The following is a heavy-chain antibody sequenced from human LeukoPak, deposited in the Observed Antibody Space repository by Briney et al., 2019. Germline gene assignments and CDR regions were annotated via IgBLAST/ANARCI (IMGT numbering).Heavy chain of an antibody. Sequence: SETLSLTCAVYGGSLSGYYWSWIRQPPGKGLEWIGEINHSGSTNYNPSLKSRVTISVDTSKNQFSLKLSSVTAADTAVYYCARSPYTAMVTVNWFDPWGQGTLVTVSS. CDR3: ARSPYTAMVTVNWFDP. J-gene: IGHJ5*02. V-gene: IGHV4-34*01. CDR2: INHSGST. D-gene: IGHD5-18*01. CDR1: GGSLSGYY.